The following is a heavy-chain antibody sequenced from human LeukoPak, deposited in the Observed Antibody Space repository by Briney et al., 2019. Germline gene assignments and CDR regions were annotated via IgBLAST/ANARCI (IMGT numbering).Heavy chain of an antibody. CDR1: GGTFSSYA. J-gene: IGHJ3*02. Sequence: SVKVSCKASGGTFSSYAISWVRQAPGQGLEWMGGIIPIFGTANYAQKFQGRVTITADESTGTAYMELSSLRSEDTAVYYCANHYDSSGIRGAFDIWGQGTMVTVSS. CDR2: IIPIFGTA. D-gene: IGHD3-22*01. V-gene: IGHV1-69*13. CDR3: ANHYDSSGIRGAFDI.